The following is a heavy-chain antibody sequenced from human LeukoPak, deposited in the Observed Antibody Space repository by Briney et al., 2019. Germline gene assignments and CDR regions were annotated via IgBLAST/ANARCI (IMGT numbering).Heavy chain of an antibody. D-gene: IGHD3-22*01. J-gene: IGHJ4*02. V-gene: IGHV3-7*01. CDR3: ARDLYRIVVVPHYFDY. Sequence: RGGSLRLSCAASGFTFYTYSMNWVRQAPGKGLEWVANIQQDGSDKYYVDSVKGRFTISRDNAKNSLYLQMNSLRAEGTAVYYCARDLYRIVVVPHYFDYWGQGTLVTVSS. CDR1: GFTFYTYS. CDR2: IQQDGSDK.